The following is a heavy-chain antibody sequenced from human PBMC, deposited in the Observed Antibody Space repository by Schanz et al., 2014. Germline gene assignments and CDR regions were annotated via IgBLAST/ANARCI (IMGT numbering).Heavy chain of an antibody. D-gene: IGHD2-15*01. Sequence: AASGITLSGYGLHWVRQAPGKGLEWVGFISFDGRNTGYADSVKGRFTISRDNSKNTLYLEMNSLRDEDTDVYYCAREECSATSCYCRYWGQGNLGNVSS. CDR2: ISFDGRNT. CDR1: GITLSGYG. J-gene: IGHJ4*02. CDR3: AREECSATSCYCRY. V-gene: IGHV3-30*03.